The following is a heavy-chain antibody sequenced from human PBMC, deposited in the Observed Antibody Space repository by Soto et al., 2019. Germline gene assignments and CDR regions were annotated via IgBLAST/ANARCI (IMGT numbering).Heavy chain of an antibody. CDR2: INAGNGNT. Sequence: QVQLVQSGAEVKKPGASVKVSCKASGYTFTSYAMHWVRQAPGQRLEWMGWINAGNGNTKYSQKFQRIVTITRDTSASPAYMELSSLRSEDTSVYYCAKSATVPAAIAYWGQGTLVTVSA. J-gene: IGHJ4*02. V-gene: IGHV1-3*01. CDR3: AKSATVPAAIAY. CDR1: GYTFTSYA. D-gene: IGHD2-2*02.